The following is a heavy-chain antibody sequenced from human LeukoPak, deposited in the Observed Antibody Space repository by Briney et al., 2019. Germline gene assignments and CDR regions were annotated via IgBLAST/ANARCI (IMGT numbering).Heavy chain of an antibody. CDR2: TSHSGSP. J-gene: IGHJ4*02. Sequence: SETLSLTCTVSAGSISTYYWSWIRQPPGKGVEWIGSTSHSGSPYYNPSLKIRVTISVDTSKNQNSLKLTSVAAADTAVFYCARDLRGIVVVSTFDYWGQGVLVTDSS. D-gene: IGHD3-22*01. CDR3: ARDLRGIVVVSTFDY. CDR1: AGSISTYY. V-gene: IGHV4-59*01.